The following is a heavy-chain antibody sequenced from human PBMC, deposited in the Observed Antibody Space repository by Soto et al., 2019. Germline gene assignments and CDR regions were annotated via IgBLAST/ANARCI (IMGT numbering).Heavy chain of an antibody. CDR2: INAGNGNT. CDR1: GYTFTTYH. CDR3: ARVAPSGGSVPRFDP. J-gene: IGHJ5*02. V-gene: IGHV1-3*01. Sequence: ASVKVSCKASGYTFTTYHMHWVRQAPGQGLEWMGWINAGNGNTRSSRKFQGRVIITRDTSATTAYLEVDSLRSEDTAIYYCARVAPSGGSVPRFDPWGQGTLVTVSS. D-gene: IGHD3-10*01.